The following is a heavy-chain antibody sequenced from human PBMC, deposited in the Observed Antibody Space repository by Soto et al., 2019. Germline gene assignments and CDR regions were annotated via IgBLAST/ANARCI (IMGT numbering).Heavy chain of an antibody. CDR3: AREVRRKGGRCGGDCPYYYHGLDV. D-gene: IGHD2-21*02. CDR2: ISAYNGNT. J-gene: IGHJ6*02. Sequence: QVQLVQSGAEVKKPGASVKVSCKASGYTFTSYGISWVRQAPGQGLEWMGWISAYNGNTNYAQKLQGRVTMTTDTSTSTAYMELRSLRSDDTAVYYCAREVRRKGGRCGGDCPYYYHGLDVWGQGTTVTVSS. V-gene: IGHV1-18*04. CDR1: GYTFTSYG.